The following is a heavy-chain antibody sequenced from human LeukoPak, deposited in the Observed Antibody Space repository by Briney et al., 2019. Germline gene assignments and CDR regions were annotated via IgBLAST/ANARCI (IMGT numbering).Heavy chain of an antibody. CDR3: AKQGEYYDFWSGYYDY. J-gene: IGHJ4*02. CDR2: INWNGGST. Sequence: PGGSLRLSCAASGFTFDDYGMSWVRQAPGKGLEWVSGINWNGGSTGYADSVKGRFTISRDNAKNPLYLQMSSLRAEDTAVYYCAKQGEYYDFWSGYYDYWGQGTLVTVSS. D-gene: IGHD3-3*01. CDR1: GFTFDDYG. V-gene: IGHV3-20*04.